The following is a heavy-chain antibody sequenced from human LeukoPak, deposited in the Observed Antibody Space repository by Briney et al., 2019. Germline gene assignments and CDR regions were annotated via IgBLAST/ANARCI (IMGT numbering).Heavy chain of an antibody. CDR3: ARAGQYIQLFLEF. CDR1: GYTFTSFY. J-gene: IGHJ4*02. CDR2: INPSGSDT. D-gene: IGHD1-1*01. Sequence: ASVKVSCKASGYTFTSFYMHWVRQAPGQGLEWMGIINPSGSDTTYAQKFQGRVTMTRDLSTSTFYMELSSLRSEDTAVYYCARAGQYIQLFLEFWGQGTHVSVSS. V-gene: IGHV1-46*01.